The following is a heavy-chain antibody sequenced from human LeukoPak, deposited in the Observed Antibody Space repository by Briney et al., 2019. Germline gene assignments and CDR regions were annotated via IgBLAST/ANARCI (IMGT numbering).Heavy chain of an antibody. CDR3: YSSGWYTFDY. Sequence: GGSLRLSCAASGFTFSSYAMSWVRQAPGKGLEWVSVISGSGGYTYYADSVKGRFTISRDNSKNTLYLQMNSLRAEDTAVYYCYSSGWYTFDYWGQGTLVTVSS. CDR2: ISGSGGYT. D-gene: IGHD6-19*01. V-gene: IGHV3-23*01. CDR1: GFTFSSYA. J-gene: IGHJ4*02.